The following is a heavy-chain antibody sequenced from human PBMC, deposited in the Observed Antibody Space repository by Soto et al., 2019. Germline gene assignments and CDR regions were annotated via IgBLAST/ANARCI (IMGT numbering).Heavy chain of an antibody. Sequence: PGGSLRLSCAASGFTFSSYSMNWVRQAPGKGLEWVSSISSSSSYIYYADSVKGRFTISRDNAKNSLYLQMNSLRAEDTAVYYCARELRRYDFWSGYYSSGGDYYYGMDVWGQGTTVTVS. D-gene: IGHD3-3*01. J-gene: IGHJ6*02. CDR1: GFTFSSYS. CDR3: ARELRRYDFWSGYYSSGGDYYYGMDV. CDR2: ISSSSSYI. V-gene: IGHV3-21*01.